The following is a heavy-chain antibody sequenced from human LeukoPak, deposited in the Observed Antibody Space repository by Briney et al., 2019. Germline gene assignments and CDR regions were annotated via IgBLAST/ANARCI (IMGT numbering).Heavy chain of an antibody. J-gene: IGHJ4*02. Sequence: PGGSLRLSCTASGFKFSSFSMNWARQAPGKGLEWLSYISSTSSAIYYADSVKGRFTISRDNAKNSLYLQMNSLRAEDTAVYYCASLYSSWYDGWGQGTLVTVSS. CDR1: GFKFSSFS. CDR2: ISSTSSAI. V-gene: IGHV3-48*04. CDR3: ASLYSSWYDG. D-gene: IGHD6-13*01.